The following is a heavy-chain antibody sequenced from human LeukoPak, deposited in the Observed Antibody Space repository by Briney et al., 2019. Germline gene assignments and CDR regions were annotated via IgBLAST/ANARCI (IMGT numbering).Heavy chain of an antibody. CDR3: ARAFSGSGSYYSEMLYYYYYMDV. CDR1: GDSISSYY. Sequence: PSETLSLTCTVSGDSISSYYWSWIRQPPGKGLEWIGYIYYSGNTKYNPSLKSRVTISVDTSKNQISLKLNSVTAADTAVYYCARAFSGSGSYYSEMLYYYYYMDVWGKGTTVTISS. D-gene: IGHD3-10*01. J-gene: IGHJ6*03. CDR2: IYYSGNT. V-gene: IGHV4-59*01.